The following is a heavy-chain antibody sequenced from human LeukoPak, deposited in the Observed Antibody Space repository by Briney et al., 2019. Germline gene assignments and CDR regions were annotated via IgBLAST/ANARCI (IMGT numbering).Heavy chain of an antibody. J-gene: IGHJ6*04. CDR1: GYTFTNYY. Sequence: GASVKVSCKASGYTFTNYYMHWVRQAPGQGPEWMGRISPNSGGTNYAQKFQGRVTMTRDTSSSTAYMDLSRLRSDDTAVYYCARDGSSSGGMDVWGKGTTVTVSS. CDR3: ARDGSSSGGMDV. V-gene: IGHV1-2*06. D-gene: IGHD6-25*01. CDR2: ISPNSGGT.